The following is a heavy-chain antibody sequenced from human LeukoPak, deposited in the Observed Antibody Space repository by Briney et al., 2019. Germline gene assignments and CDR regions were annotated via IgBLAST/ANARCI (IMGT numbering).Heavy chain of an antibody. CDR3: ARDYYGSGSYSTDY. J-gene: IGHJ4*02. Sequence: ASVKVPCKASGYTFTGYQMHWVRQAPGQGLEWMGWINPNSGGTNYAQEVQGRVTMTRDTSIGTAYMELSRLRSDDTAVYYCARDYYGSGSYSTDYWGQGTLVTVSS. CDR1: GYTFTGYQ. V-gene: IGHV1-2*02. CDR2: INPNSGGT. D-gene: IGHD3-10*01.